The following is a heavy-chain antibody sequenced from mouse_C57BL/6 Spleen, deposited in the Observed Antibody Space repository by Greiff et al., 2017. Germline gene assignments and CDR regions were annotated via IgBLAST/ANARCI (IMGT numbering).Heavy chain of an antibody. CDR1: GYTFTSYW. V-gene: IGHV1-7*01. J-gene: IGHJ4*01. CDR2: INPSSGYT. CDR3: ARQIYDGYFDAMDY. Sequence: VQLQQSGAELAKPGASVKLSCKASGYTFTSYWMHWVKQRPGQGLEWIGYINPSSGYTKYNQKFKGKATLTADKSSSTAYMQLSSLTYEDSAVYYCARQIYDGYFDAMDYWGQGTSVTVSS. D-gene: IGHD2-3*01.